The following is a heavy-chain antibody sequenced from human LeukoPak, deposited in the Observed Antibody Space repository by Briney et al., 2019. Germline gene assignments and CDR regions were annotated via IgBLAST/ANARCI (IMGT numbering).Heavy chain of an antibody. V-gene: IGHV3-30-3*01. CDR3: ARDLHQGDDYYYYYGMDV. Sequence: GRSLRLSCAASGFTFSSYAMHWVRQAPGKGLEWVAVISYDGSNNYYADSVKGRFTISRDNSKNTLYLQMNSLRAEDTAVYYCARDLHQGDDYYYYYGMDVWGQGTTVTVSS. D-gene: IGHD3-16*01. J-gene: IGHJ6*02. CDR2: ISYDGSNN. CDR1: GFTFSSYA.